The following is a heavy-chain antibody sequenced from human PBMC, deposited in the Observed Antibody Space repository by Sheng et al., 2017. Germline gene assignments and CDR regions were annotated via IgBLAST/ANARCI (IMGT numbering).Heavy chain of an antibody. CDR1: GGSITGSYYY. Sequence: QLQLQESGPGLVKPSESLSLTCTVSGGSITGSYYYWGWIRQPPGRGVEWIGRHPLMVGPTHYNPSLKSRVTVSKDTSKNQFSLELSSVTAADTAVYYCARGSDVYSYGRDVFPIWGQGTVVTVSS. D-gene: IGHD5-18*01. CDR2: PLMVGPT. J-gene: IGHJ3*02. CDR3: ARGSDVYSYGRDVFPI. V-gene: IGHV4-39*07.